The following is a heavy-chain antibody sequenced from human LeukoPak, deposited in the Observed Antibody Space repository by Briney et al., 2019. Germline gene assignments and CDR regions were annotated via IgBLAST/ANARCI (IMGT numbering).Heavy chain of an antibody. Sequence: GESLKISCKGSGYDFTTYWIGWVRQMPGKGLEWMGIIYPGDSDTRYSPSFQGHVTISADKSISTACLQWGSLKASDTAMYYCARGTIAAALVMDYWGQGTLVTVSS. CDR3: ARGTIAAALVMDY. D-gene: IGHD6-13*01. J-gene: IGHJ4*02. CDR1: GYDFTTYW. V-gene: IGHV5-51*01. CDR2: IYPGDSDT.